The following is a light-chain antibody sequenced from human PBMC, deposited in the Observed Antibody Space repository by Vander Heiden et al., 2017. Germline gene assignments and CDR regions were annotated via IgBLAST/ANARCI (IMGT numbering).Light chain of an antibody. CDR1: SGSIASNY. CDR2: EDN. J-gene: IGLJ3*02. Sequence: NFMLTQPHSVSESPGKTVTIPCTRSSGSIASNYVQWYQQRPGSSPTTVIYEDNQRPSGVPDRFSGSIDSSSNSASLTISGLKTEDEADYYCQSYDSSLMVFGGGTKLTVL. CDR3: QSYDSSLMV. V-gene: IGLV6-57*01.